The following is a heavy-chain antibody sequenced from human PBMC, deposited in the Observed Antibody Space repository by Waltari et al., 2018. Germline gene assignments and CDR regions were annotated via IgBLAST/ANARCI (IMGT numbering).Heavy chain of an antibody. V-gene: IGHV4-38-2*01. CDR3: TRQVLGYCTSAACRRLES. CDR1: GYAVNSGFY. J-gene: IGHJ4*02. Sequence: QVQLQESGPGLVKSSETLSLTCDVSGYAVNSGFYWGWIRQAPGKGLEWVATIYYDGATFYSPSLKSRLSVSMDTSKTQISLTLKSVTAADTAVYYCTRQVLGYCTSAACRRLESWGRGTLVTVSS. CDR2: IYYDGAT. D-gene: IGHD2-2*01.